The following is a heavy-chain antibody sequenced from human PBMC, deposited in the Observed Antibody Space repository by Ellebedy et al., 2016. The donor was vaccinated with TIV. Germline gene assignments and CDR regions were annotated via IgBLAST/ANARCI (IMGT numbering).Heavy chain of an antibody. CDR3: ASRHYGSGSYFDY. CDR1: GGSISSSSYY. CDR2: IYYSGST. J-gene: IGHJ4*01. V-gene: IGHV4-39*01. D-gene: IGHD3-10*01. Sequence: SETLSLTXTVSGGSISSSSYYWGWIRQPPGKGLEWIGSIYYSGSTYYNPSLKSRVTISVDTSKNQFSLKLSSVTAADTAVYYCASRHYGSGSYFDYWGQGTLVTVSS.